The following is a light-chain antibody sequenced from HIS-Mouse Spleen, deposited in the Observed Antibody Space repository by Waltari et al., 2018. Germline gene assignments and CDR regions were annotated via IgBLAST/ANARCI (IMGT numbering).Light chain of an antibody. J-gene: IGKJ4*01. CDR1: QGISSY. Sequence: AIRMTQSPSSFSASTGDRVTITCRASQGISSYLAWYQQQPGKAPKRLIYAASTLQSGVPSRFSGSGSGTDFTLTISCLQSEDFATYYCQQYYSYPLTFGGGTKVEIK. CDR2: AAS. V-gene: IGKV1-8*01. CDR3: QQYYSYPLT.